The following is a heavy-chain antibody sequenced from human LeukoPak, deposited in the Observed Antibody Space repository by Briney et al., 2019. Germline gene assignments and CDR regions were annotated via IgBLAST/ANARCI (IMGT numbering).Heavy chain of an antibody. J-gene: IGHJ5*02. CDR3: ARDGDSSSWYRGWFDP. D-gene: IGHD6-13*01. CDR2: IIPILGIA. CDR1: GYTFTSYG. V-gene: IGHV1-69*04. Sequence: SVKVSCKASGYTFTSYGISWVRQAPGQGLEWMGRIIPILGIANYAQKFQGRVTITADKSTSTAYMELSSLRSEDTAVYYCARDGDSSSWYRGWFDPWGQGTLVTVSS.